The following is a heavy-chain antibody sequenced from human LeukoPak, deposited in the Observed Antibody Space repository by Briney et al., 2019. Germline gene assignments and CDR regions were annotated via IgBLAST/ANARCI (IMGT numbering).Heavy chain of an antibody. D-gene: IGHD6-6*01. CDR3: AKDFSRQLGVGFDY. CDR1: GFTVSSNY. V-gene: IGHV3-53*01. CDR2: IYSGGST. Sequence: GGSLRLSCAASGFTVSSNYMSWVRQAPGKGLEWVSVIYSGGSTYYADSVKGRFTISRDNSKNTLYLQMNSLRAEDTAVYYCAKDFSRQLGVGFDYWGQGTLVTVSS. J-gene: IGHJ4*02.